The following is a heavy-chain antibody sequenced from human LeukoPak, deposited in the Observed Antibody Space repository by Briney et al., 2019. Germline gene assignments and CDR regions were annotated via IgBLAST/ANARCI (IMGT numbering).Heavy chain of an antibody. V-gene: IGHV1-69*05. Sequence: ASVKVSCKASGYTFTSYGISWVRQAPGQGLEWMGGIIPIFGTANYAQKFQGRVTMTRDMSTSTVYMELSSLRSEDTAVYYCARGRFAVAGTDAAGVFDPWGQGTLVTVSS. D-gene: IGHD6-19*01. CDR2: IIPIFGTA. CDR1: GYTFTSYG. J-gene: IGHJ5*02. CDR3: ARGRFAVAGTDAAGVFDP.